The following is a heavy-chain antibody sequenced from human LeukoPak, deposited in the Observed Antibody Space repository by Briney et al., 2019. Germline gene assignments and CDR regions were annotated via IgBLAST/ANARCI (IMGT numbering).Heavy chain of an antibody. V-gene: IGHV3-7*01. Sequence: GGSLRLSCAASGFIFTNYFMSWVRQAPGKGLGWVASIKHDGSEKYYVDSVRGRFTISRDNTMNSLYLQMSSLRAEDTAVYYCATDRGWRTSGYYLYYFEYWGQGTLVTYSS. D-gene: IGHD3-3*01. J-gene: IGHJ4*02. CDR3: ATDRGWRTSGYYLYYFEY. CDR2: IKHDGSEK. CDR1: GFIFTNYF.